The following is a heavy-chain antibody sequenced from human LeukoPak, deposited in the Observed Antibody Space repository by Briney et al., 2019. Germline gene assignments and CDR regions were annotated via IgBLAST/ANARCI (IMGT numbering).Heavy chain of an antibody. CDR1: GFTFSSYW. D-gene: IGHD4-17*01. J-gene: IGHJ4*02. CDR3: ARGGDYPFDY. CDR2: INSGGSST. V-gene: IGHV3-74*01. Sequence: AGSLRLSCAASGFTFSSYWMHWVRQVPGKGLVWVSRINSGGSSTSHAASVKGGFTISRDNAKNTLYLQMSSLRAEDTAVYYCARGGDYPFDYWGQGTLVTVSS.